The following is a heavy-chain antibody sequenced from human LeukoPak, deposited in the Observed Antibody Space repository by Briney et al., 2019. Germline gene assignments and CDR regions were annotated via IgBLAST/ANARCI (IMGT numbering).Heavy chain of an antibody. Sequence: GGSLRLSCAASGFTFAIYSMNWVRQAPGKGLEWVSSISGDSTYIYNAGSVKGRFTISRDNAQASLYLQMISPRADDTAVYYCARVSGRLERQSDLDYWGQGTLVIVSS. CDR3: ARVSGRLERQSDLDY. V-gene: IGHV3-21*01. J-gene: IGHJ4*02. D-gene: IGHD1-1*01. CDR2: ISGDSTYI. CDR1: GFTFAIYS.